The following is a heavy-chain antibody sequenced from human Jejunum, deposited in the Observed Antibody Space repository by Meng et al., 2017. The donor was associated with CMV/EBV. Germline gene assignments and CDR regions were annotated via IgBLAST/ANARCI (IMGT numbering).Heavy chain of an antibody. J-gene: IGHJ4*02. CDR1: GYTFNSYN. V-gene: IGHV1-46*02. CDR2: INLSGGST. D-gene: IGHD3-16*01. Sequence: ASGYTFNSYNMHWMRQAPGQGPEWMGIINLSGGSTSYAQKFQGRVTMTRDTSTSTVYMELSSLRSEDTAVYYCARDPAYTNFFDYWGQGTLVTVSS. CDR3: ARDPAYTNFFDY.